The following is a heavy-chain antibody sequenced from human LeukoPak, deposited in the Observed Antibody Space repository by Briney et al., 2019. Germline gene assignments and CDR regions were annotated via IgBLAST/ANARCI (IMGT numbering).Heavy chain of an antibody. V-gene: IGHV4-59*01. D-gene: IGHD5-18*01. J-gene: IGHJ4*02. CDR1: GGSISRYY. CDR2: ISNSGNT. CDR3: ARGRKYTSGYRVTELGSGYSDY. Sequence: PSETLSLTCTVSGGSISRYYWTWIRQPPGKGLEWIGYISNSGNTNYNPSLQSRLTMSVSSSKNQFSLKLSSVTAADTAVYYCARGRKYTSGYRVTELGSGYSDYWGQGTLVTVSS.